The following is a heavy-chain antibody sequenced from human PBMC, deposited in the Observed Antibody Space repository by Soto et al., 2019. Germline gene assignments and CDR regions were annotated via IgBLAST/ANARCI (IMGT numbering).Heavy chain of an antibody. D-gene: IGHD6-6*01. Sequence: QVQLVQSGAEVKKPGSSVKVSCKASGGTFSSYTISWVRQAPGQGLEWMGRIIPILGIANYAQKFQGRVTITADNSTSTAYMELSSLRSEDTAVYYCARGGIAARLFEFDYYYYYMDVWGKGTTVTVSS. CDR2: IIPILGIA. CDR3: ARGGIAARLFEFDYYYYYMDV. CDR1: GGTFSSYT. J-gene: IGHJ6*03. V-gene: IGHV1-69*02.